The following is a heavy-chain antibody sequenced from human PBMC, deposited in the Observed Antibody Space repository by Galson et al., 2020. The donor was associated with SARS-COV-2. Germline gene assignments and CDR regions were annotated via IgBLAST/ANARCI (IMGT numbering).Heavy chain of an antibody. J-gene: IGHJ3*02. CDR3: VRHGYCSSGSCSANDAFHI. Sequence: KTSETLSLTCSVSGASLSSDFWSWIRQPPGKGLEWIGFMYYIGSSNNNPSLKSRVTISVDMSKSHLSLELRSVTAADTAVYYCVRHGYCSSGSCSANDAFHIWGQGTMVTVSS. CDR2: MYYIGSS. D-gene: IGHD2-2*03. CDR1: GASLSSDF. V-gene: IGHV4-59*08.